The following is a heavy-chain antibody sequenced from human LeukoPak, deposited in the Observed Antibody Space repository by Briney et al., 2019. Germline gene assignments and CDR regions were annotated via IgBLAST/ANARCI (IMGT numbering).Heavy chain of an antibody. CDR3: ARGSITIFGVVIIEPLLRVDY. D-gene: IGHD3-3*01. Sequence: ASVKVSCKASGYTFTGYYMHWVRQAPGQGLEWMGWINPNSGGTNYAQKFQGRVTMTRDTSISTAYMELSRLRSDDTAVYYCARGSITIFGVVIIEPLLRVDYWGQGTLVTVSS. V-gene: IGHV1-2*02. CDR1: GYTFTGYY. CDR2: INPNSGGT. J-gene: IGHJ4*02.